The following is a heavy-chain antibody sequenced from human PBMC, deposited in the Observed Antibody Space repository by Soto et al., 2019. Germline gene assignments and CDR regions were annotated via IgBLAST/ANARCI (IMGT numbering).Heavy chain of an antibody. V-gene: IGHV3-9*01. CDR1: GFIFDDYA. J-gene: IGHJ4*01. D-gene: IGHD1-1*01. CDR3: VKKNDFYFDY. Sequence: GGSLRLSCAASGFIFDDYAMHWVRQVPGKGLEWVSGIGWNSDDRAYADSVKGRFTISRDNAKNALYLQINSLRAEDTAFYYCVKKNDFYFDYWGQGTLVTVSS. CDR2: IGWNSDDR.